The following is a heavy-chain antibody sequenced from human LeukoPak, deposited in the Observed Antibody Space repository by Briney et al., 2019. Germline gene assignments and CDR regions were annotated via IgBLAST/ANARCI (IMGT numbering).Heavy chain of an antibody. CDR1: GGSISSGDYY. CDR3: ARQGGGAAADHAFDI. J-gene: IGHJ3*02. CDR2: IYYSGST. Sequence: SETLSLTCTVSGGSISSGDYYWSWIRQPPGKGLEWIGYIYYSGSTYYNPSLKSRVTISVDTSKNQFSLKLSSVTAADTAVYYCARQGGGAAADHAFDIWGQGTMVTVSS. V-gene: IGHV4-30-4*02. D-gene: IGHD6-13*01.